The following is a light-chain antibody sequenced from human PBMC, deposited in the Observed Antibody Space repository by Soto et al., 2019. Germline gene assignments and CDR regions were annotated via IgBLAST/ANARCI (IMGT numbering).Light chain of an antibody. Sequence: QSALTQPASVSGSLGQSINISCTGTTSNVGGFNLVSWYQQHRGKAPKVILYEVSRRPSGISDRFSGSKSGNTASLTISGLRAEDEADYYCSSFTTINTYVFGTGTKLTVL. CDR1: TSNVGGFNL. CDR3: SSFTTINTYV. CDR2: EVS. V-gene: IGLV2-14*02. J-gene: IGLJ1*01.